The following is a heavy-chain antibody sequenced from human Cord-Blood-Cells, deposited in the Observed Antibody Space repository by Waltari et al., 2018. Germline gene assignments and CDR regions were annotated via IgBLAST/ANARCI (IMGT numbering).Heavy chain of an antibody. CDR2: FGTENGET. D-gene: IGHD1-20*01. CDR1: GYTLTELS. Sequence: QVQLVQSGAEVKKPGASVKVSCKVSGYTLTELSMHWVRQAPGKGLEWMGGFGTENGETSYAQKFQGRVTMTEDTSTDTAYMELSSLRSEDTAVYYCTVHNWNDVAFDIWGQGTMVTVSS. V-gene: IGHV1-24*01. CDR3: TVHNWNDVAFDI. J-gene: IGHJ3*02.